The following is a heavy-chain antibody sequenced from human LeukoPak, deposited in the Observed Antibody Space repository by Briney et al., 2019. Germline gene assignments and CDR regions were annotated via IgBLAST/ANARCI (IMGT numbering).Heavy chain of an antibody. V-gene: IGHV3-7*03. CDR2: IKQDGSEK. J-gene: IGHJ4*02. Sequence: PGGSLRLSCAASGFTFSSYWMSWVRQAPGKGLEWVANIKQDGSEKYYVDSVKGRFTISRDNSKNTLYLQMNSLRAEDTAVYYCAKEVAAAGEFDYWGQGTLVTVSS. CDR3: AKEVAAAGEFDY. CDR1: GFTFSSYW. D-gene: IGHD6-13*01.